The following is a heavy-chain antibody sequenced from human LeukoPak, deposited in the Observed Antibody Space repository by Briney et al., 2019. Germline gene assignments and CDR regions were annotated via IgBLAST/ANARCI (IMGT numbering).Heavy chain of an antibody. V-gene: IGHV1-69*05. D-gene: IGHD2-2*01. J-gene: IGHJ4*02. Sequence: SVKVSCKASGGTFSSYAISWVRQAPGQGLEWMGGIIPIFGTANYAQKLQGRVTMTTDTSTSTAYMELRSLRSDDTAVYYCARVDVGYCSSTSCFPGVYWGQGTLVTVSS. CDR3: ARVDVGYCSSTSCFPGVY. CDR2: IIPIFGTA. CDR1: GGTFSSYA.